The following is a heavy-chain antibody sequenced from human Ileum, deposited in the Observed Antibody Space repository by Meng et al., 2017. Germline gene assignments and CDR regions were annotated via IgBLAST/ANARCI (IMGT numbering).Heavy chain of an antibody. CDR2: MNPNSGNT. V-gene: IGHV1-8*01. CDR3: ARGRKYCSDGICYSRRYYFDY. Sequence: ASVKVSCKASGYSFTNYDINWVRQATGQGLEWMGWMNPNSGNTDYAQKFQGRVTMTRDTSISTAYMEVSSLRSDDTAVYYCARGRKYCSDGICYSRRYYFDYWGQGTLVTVSS. CDR1: GYSFTNYD. D-gene: IGHD2-15*01. J-gene: IGHJ4*02.